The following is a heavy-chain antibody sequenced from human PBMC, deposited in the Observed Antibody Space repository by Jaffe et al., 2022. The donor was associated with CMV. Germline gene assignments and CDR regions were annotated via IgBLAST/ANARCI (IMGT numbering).Heavy chain of an antibody. V-gene: IGHV5-51*01. CDR2: IYPGDSDT. CDR3: ARHRLSDYGDYEPLDYYYYMDV. J-gene: IGHJ6*03. Sequence: EVQLVQSGAEVKKPGESLKISCKGSGYSFTSYWIGWVRQMPGKGLEWMGIIYPGDSDTRYSPSFQGQVTISADKSISTAYLQWSSLKASDTAMYYCARHRLSDYGDYEPLDYYYYMDVWGKGTTVTVSS. D-gene: IGHD4-17*01. CDR1: GYSFTSYW.